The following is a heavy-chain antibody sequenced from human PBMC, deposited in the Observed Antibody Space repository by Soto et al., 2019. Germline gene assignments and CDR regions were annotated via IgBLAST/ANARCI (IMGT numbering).Heavy chain of an antibody. Sequence: QVQLVQSGAEVKKPGSSVKVSCKASGGTFSSYAISWVRQAPGQGLEWMGGIIPIFGTANYAQKFQGRVTITADESTSTADMELSSLRSEDTAVYYCAREPIVVVPAADKYFDYWGQGTLVTVSS. CDR3: AREPIVVVPAADKYFDY. J-gene: IGHJ4*02. CDR2: IIPIFGTA. V-gene: IGHV1-69*01. CDR1: GGTFSSYA. D-gene: IGHD2-2*01.